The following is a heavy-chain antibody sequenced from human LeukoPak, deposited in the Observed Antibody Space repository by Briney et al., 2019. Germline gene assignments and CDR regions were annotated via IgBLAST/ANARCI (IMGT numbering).Heavy chain of an antibody. Sequence: ASVKVSCKASGYTFTSYAMHWVRQAPGQRLEWMGWINAGNGNTKYSQKFQGRVTITRDTSASTAYMELSSLRSEDTAVYYCARVCSGGSCYYYYGMDVWGKGTKVTVSS. CDR1: GYTFTSYA. CDR3: ARVCSGGSCYYYYGMDV. D-gene: IGHD2-15*01. J-gene: IGHJ6*04. V-gene: IGHV1-3*01. CDR2: INAGNGNT.